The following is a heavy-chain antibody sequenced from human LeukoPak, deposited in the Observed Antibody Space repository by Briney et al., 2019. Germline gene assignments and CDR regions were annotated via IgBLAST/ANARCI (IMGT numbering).Heavy chain of an antibody. CDR3: ARVPQGGSNPNWFDP. CDR2: IIPILRLA. CDR1: GDTFSYYA. V-gene: IGHV1-69*04. Sequence: SVKVTCKASGDTFSYYAISWVRQAPGPGLEWMGRIIPILRLANYAQKFQGRVTITADKSTSTVYMELSSLRSEDTAVYYCARVPQGGSNPNWFDPWGQGTLVTVSS. D-gene: IGHD2-15*01. J-gene: IGHJ5*02.